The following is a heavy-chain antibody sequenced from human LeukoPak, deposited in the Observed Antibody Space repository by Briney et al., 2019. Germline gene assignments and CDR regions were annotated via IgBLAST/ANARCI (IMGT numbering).Heavy chain of an antibody. CDR2: INPSGGST. CDR3: ARVWSGWGAVYGMDV. Sequence: ASVKVSCKASGYTFTSYCMHWVRQAPGQGLEWMGIINPSGGSTSYAQKFQGRVTMTRDTSTSTVYMELSSLRSEDTAVYYCARVWSGWGAVYGMDVWGQGTTVTVSS. CDR1: GYTFTSYC. J-gene: IGHJ6*02. V-gene: IGHV1-46*01. D-gene: IGHD6-19*01.